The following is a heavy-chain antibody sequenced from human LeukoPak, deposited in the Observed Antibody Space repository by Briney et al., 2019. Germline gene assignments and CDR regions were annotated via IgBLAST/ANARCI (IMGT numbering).Heavy chain of an antibody. Sequence: GGSETLSCAVSGLTFSSYAISWARQAPGRGREWVSAIRGGGGTTYYADSVKGRFTISRDNSKNTLYLQMDSLKTEDTAVYYCTTEVGDYWTLGGDYWGQGTLVTVSS. J-gene: IGHJ4*02. CDR3: TTEVGDYWTLGGDY. CDR1: GLTFSSYA. D-gene: IGHD4-17*01. CDR2: IRGGGGTT. V-gene: IGHV3-23*01.